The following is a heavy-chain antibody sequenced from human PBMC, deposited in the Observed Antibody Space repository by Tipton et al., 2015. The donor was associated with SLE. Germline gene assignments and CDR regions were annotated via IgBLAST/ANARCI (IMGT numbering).Heavy chain of an antibody. CDR1: GGSISSGSYY. J-gene: IGHJ4*02. CDR3: ARDGGYYYDSSSDY. CDR2: IYTSGST. Sequence: TLSLTCTVSGGSISSGSYYWSWIRQPAGKGLEWIGHIYTSGSTNYNPSLQSRVTISVDTSKNQFSLKLSSVTAADTAVYYCARDGGYYYDSSSDYWGQGTLVTVSS. V-gene: IGHV4-61*09. D-gene: IGHD3-22*01.